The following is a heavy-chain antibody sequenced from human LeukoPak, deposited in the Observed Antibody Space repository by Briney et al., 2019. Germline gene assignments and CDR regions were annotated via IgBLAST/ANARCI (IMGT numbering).Heavy chain of an antibody. D-gene: IGHD1-26*01. CDR3: ARMGGELLGPWFDY. V-gene: IGHV1-18*01. CDR1: GYTFTSFS. CDR2: ISVYNGNT. J-gene: IGHJ4*02. Sequence: ASVKVSCKASGYTFTSFSITWVRQAPGQGLEWMGWISVYNGNTNCAQKLQGRVTMTTGTSTSTAYMELRSLRSDDTAVYYCARMGGELLGPWFDYWGQGTLVTVSS.